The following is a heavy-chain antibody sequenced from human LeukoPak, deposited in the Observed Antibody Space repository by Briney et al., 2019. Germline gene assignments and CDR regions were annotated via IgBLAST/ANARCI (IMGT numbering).Heavy chain of an antibody. CDR1: GGTFSSYA. V-gene: IGHV1-69*01. J-gene: IGHJ4*02. Sequence: GASVTVSCKAPGGTFSSYAISWVRQAPGQGLEWMGGIIPIFGTANYAQKFQGRVTITADESTSTAYMELSSLRSEDTAVYYCASLRASNFDYWGQGTLVTVSS. CDR3: ASLRASNFDY. CDR2: IIPIFGTA.